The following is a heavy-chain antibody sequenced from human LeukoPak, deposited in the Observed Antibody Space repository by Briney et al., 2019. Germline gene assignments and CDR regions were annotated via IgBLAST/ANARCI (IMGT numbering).Heavy chain of an antibody. CDR2: ISSSSSTI. CDR1: GFTFSSYS. J-gene: IGHJ6*03. CDR3: ARETYYYGSGSYPHYYYMDV. D-gene: IGHD3-10*01. Sequence: GGSLRLSCAASGFTFSSYSMNWVRQAPGKGLEWVSYISSSSSTIYYADSVKGRFTISRDNAKNSLYLQMNRLRAEDTAVYYCARETYYYGSGSYPHYYYMDVWGKGTTVTVSS. V-gene: IGHV3-48*04.